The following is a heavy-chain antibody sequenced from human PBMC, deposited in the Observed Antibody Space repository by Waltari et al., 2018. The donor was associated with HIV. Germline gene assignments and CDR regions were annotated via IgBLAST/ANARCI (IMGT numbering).Heavy chain of an antibody. J-gene: IGHJ4*02. CDR1: GFSIISHHYY. CDR3: ARHKNRGSYFPVDF. CDR2: IFYSGTT. V-gene: IGHV4-39*07. Sequence: QLQLHESGPGLVKPSETLSLTCILSGFSIISHHYYWGWIRQPPGKGLECIGNIFYSGTTNYNPSLESRVTISIDTSKSQFSLNLDSVTAADTAIYYCARHKNRGSYFPVDFWGQGTLVAVSS. D-gene: IGHD1-26*01.